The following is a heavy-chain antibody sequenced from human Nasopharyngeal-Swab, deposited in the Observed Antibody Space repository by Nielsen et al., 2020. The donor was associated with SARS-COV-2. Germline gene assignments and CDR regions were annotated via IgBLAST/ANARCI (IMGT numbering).Heavy chain of an antibody. CDR1: GFTFDGYA. CDR3: AKDIGGYYYDSRGFDY. J-gene: IGHJ4*02. CDR2: ISWNSGSI. Sequence: GGSLRLSCAASGFTFDGYAMHWVRQAPGKDLEWVSGISWNSGSIGYADSVKGRFTISRDNAKNSLYLQMNSLRAEDTALYYCAKDIGGYYYDSRGFDYWGQGTLVTVSS. V-gene: IGHV3-9*01. D-gene: IGHD3-22*01.